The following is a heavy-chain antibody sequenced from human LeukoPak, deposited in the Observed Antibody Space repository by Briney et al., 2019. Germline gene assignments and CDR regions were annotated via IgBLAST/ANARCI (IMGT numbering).Heavy chain of an antibody. CDR3: ARDRSISAAGDTY. CDR2: VNRDGSST. D-gene: IGHD6-13*01. V-gene: IGHV3-74*01. Sequence: GGSLRLSCTASGFTFSDYWMHWVRQAPGKGLVWVSRVNRDGSSTSYADSVKGRFTISRDNAKNTLSLQMNSLRAEDTAVYYCARDRSISAAGDTYWGQGTLVTVSS. J-gene: IGHJ4*02. CDR1: GFTFSDYW.